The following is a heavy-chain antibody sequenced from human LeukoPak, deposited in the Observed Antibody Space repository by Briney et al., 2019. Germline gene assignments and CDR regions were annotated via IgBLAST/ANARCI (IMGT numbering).Heavy chain of an antibody. CDR1: GFTFSSYG. V-gene: IGHV3-30*18. D-gene: IGHD5/OR15-5a*01. Sequence: HPGGSLRLSCAASGFTFSSYGMHWVRQAPGRGLEWVAVISYDGSNKYYADSVKGRFTISRDNSKNTLYLQMNSLRAEDTAVYYCAKGSKARDYYYGMDVWGQGTTVTVSS. J-gene: IGHJ6*02. CDR3: AKGSKARDYYYGMDV. CDR2: ISYDGSNK.